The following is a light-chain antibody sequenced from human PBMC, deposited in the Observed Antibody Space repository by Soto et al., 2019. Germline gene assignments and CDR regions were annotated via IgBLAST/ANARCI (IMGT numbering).Light chain of an antibody. V-gene: IGKV3-20*01. CDR3: QQYGGSSGT. CDR1: QSVSSNY. CDR2: GAS. Sequence: EIVLTQSPGTLSLSPGERATLSCRASQSVSSNYLAWYQQKPGQAPRLFIYGASSRATGIPDRFSGSGSGTDFTLTISRLEPEDFAVYYCQQYGGSSGTFGQGTKLEIK. J-gene: IGKJ1*01.